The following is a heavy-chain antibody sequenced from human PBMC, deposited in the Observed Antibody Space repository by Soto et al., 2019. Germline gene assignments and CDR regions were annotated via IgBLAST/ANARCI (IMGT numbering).Heavy chain of an antibody. CDR2: ISWNSGSI. CDR1: GFTFDDYA. Sequence: EVQLVESGGGLVQPGRSLRLSCAASGFTFDDYAMHWVRQAPGKGLEWVSGISWNSGSIGYADSVKGRFTISRDNAKNSLYLQMNSLRAEDTALYYCAKDSVSSSWSPGGSNRPNWFDPWGQGTLVTLSS. V-gene: IGHV3-9*01. J-gene: IGHJ5*02. D-gene: IGHD6-13*01. CDR3: AKDSVSSSWSPGGSNRPNWFDP.